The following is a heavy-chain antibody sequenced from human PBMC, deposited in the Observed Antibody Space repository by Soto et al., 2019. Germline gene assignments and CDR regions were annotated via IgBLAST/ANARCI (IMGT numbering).Heavy chain of an antibody. Sequence: ESGGGLVQPGGSLRLSCAASGFTFSTYAMSWVRQAPGEALEWVSGISGGGGSTYYADSVKGRFTISRDNSKNTLYLQMNSLRAEDTAVYYCAKSFFSSGSYRHYFDYWGQGTLVTVSS. V-gene: IGHV3-23*01. CDR2: ISGGGGST. D-gene: IGHD3-10*01. CDR3: AKSFFSSGSYRHYFDY. J-gene: IGHJ4*02. CDR1: GFTFSTYA.